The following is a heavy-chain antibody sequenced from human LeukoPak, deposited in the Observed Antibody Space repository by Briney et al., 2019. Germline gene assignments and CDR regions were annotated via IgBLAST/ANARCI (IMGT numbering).Heavy chain of an antibody. CDR2: INPSGGST. J-gene: IGHJ4*02. CDR1: GGTFTSYY. CDR3: ARVSPNTVTTLQYFDY. D-gene: IGHD4-17*01. Sequence: ASVKVSCKASGGTFTSYYLHWVRQAPGQGLEWMGIINPSGGSTSYAQRFQGRVTMTRNTSISTAYMELSSLRSEDTAVYYCARVSPNTVTTLQYFDYWGQGTLVTVSS. V-gene: IGHV1-46*01.